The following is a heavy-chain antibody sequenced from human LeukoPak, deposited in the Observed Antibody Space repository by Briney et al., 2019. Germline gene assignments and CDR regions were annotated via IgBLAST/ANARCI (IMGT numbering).Heavy chain of an antibody. Sequence: PSETLSLTCAVSGYSINNGYQWAWIRQSPGRGLEWIGSIYHNGGAHYNPSLRSRVVISVDTSNNQFSLRLSSVTVADTVVYYYARDPRWLTPDCTSTSCYENYFDPWGRGTLVTVSS. CDR3: ARDPRWLTPDCTSTSCYENYFDP. V-gene: IGHV4-38-2*02. D-gene: IGHD2-2*01. J-gene: IGHJ5*02. CDR1: GYSINNGYQ. CDR2: IYHNGGA.